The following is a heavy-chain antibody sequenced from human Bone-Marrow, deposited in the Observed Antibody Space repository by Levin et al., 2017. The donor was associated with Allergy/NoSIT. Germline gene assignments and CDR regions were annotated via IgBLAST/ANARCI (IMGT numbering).Heavy chain of an antibody. V-gene: IGHV3-49*04. CDR2: IRSKAYGGTT. Sequence: PGGSLRLSCTASGFTFGDYAMSWVRQAPGKGLEWVGFIRSKAYGGTTEYAASVKGRFTISRDDSKSIAYLQMNSLKTEDTAVYYCTDTAMGYGMDVWGQGTTVTVSS. J-gene: IGHJ6*02. CDR1: GFTFGDYA. CDR3: TDTAMGYGMDV. D-gene: IGHD5-18*01.